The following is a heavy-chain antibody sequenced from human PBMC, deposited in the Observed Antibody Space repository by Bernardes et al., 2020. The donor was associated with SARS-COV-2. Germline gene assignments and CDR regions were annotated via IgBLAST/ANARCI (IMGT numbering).Heavy chain of an antibody. CDR2: IYSSGSP. CDR3: AGSSCGIDCYIGGLRSWDYGMDV. CDR1: RGSITSSNYY. V-gene: IGHV4-39*01. J-gene: IGHJ6*01. D-gene: IGHD2-21*02. Sequence: SETRSLTGTLSRGSITSSNYYWGWNRHPPGKGLEWIGSIYSSGSPHYNPSLPGRPCESIDTSKNQLSLRLSFVTAADTVVYYCAGSSCGIDCYIGGLRSWDYGMDVWGQGTTVTVSS.